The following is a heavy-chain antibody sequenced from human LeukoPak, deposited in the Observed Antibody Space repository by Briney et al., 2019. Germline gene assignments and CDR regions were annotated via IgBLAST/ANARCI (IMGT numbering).Heavy chain of an antibody. CDR1: GFTFSSNA. J-gene: IGHJ4*02. V-gene: IGHV3-7*03. CDR3: ARDSYYYDSSGYSP. CDR2: IKQDGSEK. Sequence: GGSLRPSCAASGFTFSSNAMSWVRQAPGKGLEWVANIKQDGSEKYYVDSVKGRLTISRDNAKNSLYLQMNSLRAEDTAVYYCARDSYYYDSSGYSPWGQGTLVTVSS. D-gene: IGHD3-22*01.